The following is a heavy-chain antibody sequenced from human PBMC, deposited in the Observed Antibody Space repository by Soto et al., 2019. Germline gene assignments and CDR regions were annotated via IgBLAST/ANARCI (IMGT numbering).Heavy chain of an antibody. CDR1: GYTFTSCY. J-gene: IGHJ3*02. D-gene: IGHD1-26*01. Sequence: GASVKLSCKASGYTFTSCYMRWVRQAPGQGLEWMGIINPSGGSTSYPQKFQGRVTLTRDTSTSTVYMELSSLRSEDTAVYYCARVFCYSATCPTHDAFDIWGQGTMVTVSS. CDR2: INPSGGST. V-gene: IGHV1-46*03. CDR3: ARVFCYSATCPTHDAFDI.